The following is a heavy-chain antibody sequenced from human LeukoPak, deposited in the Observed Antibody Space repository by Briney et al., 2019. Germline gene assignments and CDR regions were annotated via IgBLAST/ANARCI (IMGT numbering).Heavy chain of an antibody. D-gene: IGHD4-17*01. V-gene: IGHV3-23*01. CDR3: AKAYGDYLPFDY. Sequence: RTGGSLRHSCAAPGFTFSSYAMSWVRQAPGKGLELVSAISGSGGSTYYADSVKGRFTISRDNSKNTLYLQMNSLRAEDTAVYYYAKAYGDYLPFDYWGQGTLVTVSS. CDR2: ISGSGGST. J-gene: IGHJ4*02. CDR1: GFTFSSYA.